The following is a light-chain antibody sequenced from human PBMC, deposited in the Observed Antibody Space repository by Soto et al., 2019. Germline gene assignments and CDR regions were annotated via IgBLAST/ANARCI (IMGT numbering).Light chain of an antibody. CDR1: QGIGTW. Sequence: DIQMTQSPSSVSASVGDRVTITCRASQGIGTWLAWYQQKPGKAPKLLIYASSSLQSGVPSRFSGSKSGTDLTLTISNLQHEDFANYYCQQASGFPLPFGGGTKVEIK. V-gene: IGKV1-12*01. J-gene: IGKJ4*01. CDR2: ASS. CDR3: QQASGFPLP.